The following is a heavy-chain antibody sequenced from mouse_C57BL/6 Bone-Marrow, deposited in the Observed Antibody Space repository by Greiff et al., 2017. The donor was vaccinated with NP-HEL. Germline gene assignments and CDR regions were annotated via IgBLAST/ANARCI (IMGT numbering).Heavy chain of an antibody. J-gene: IGHJ3*01. V-gene: IGHV1-80*01. CDR2: IYPGDGDT. Sequence: QVQLQQSGAELVKPGASVKISCKASGHEFSNYWMNWVKQRPGKGLEWIGQIYPGDGDTNYNGKFKDKATLTADKSSSTAYMQLSRLTAEDSAVYFCARGAYWGQGTLVTVSA. CDR3: ARGAY. CDR1: GHEFSNYW.